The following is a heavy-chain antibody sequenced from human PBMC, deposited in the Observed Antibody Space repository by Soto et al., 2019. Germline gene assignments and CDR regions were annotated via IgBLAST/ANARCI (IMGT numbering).Heavy chain of an antibody. CDR2: TYYSGNT. Sequence: PSETLSLTCTVSGGSISSGGYYWNWIRQHPGKGLEWIGYTYYSGNTYYNPSLNSRVTISADTSKSQFSLKLSSVTAADTAVYYCARLSSSGWPIEYWGKGTLVTVSS. V-gene: IGHV4-31*03. J-gene: IGHJ4*02. D-gene: IGHD6-19*01. CDR3: ARLSSSGWPIEY. CDR1: GGSISSGGYY.